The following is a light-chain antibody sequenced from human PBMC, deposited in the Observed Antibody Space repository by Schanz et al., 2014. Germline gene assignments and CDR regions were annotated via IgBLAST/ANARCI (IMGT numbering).Light chain of an antibody. Sequence: EIVMTQSPATLSVSPGERATLSCRAGQSVSSNLAWYQQKPGQAPRLLIYDASNRATGIPARFSGSGPGTDFTLTISSLEPEDFAVYYCQQYGSSPRVYTFGQGTKLEIK. CDR1: QSVSSN. J-gene: IGKJ2*01. CDR2: DAS. CDR3: QQYGSSPRVYT. V-gene: IGKV3D-15*01.